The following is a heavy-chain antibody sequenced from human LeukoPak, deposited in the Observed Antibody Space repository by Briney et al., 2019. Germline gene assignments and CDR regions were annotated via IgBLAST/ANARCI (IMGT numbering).Heavy chain of an antibody. CDR1: GFTFDDYG. V-gene: IGHV3-20*04. J-gene: IGHJ6*03. CDR2: INWNGGST. Sequence: PGGSLRLSCAASGFTFDDYGMSWVRQAPGKGLEWVSGINWNGGSTGYADSVKGRFTISRDNAKKLLYLQMNSLRAEDTAVYYCAREYFFYMDVWGKGTTVTVSS. CDR3: AREYFFYMDV.